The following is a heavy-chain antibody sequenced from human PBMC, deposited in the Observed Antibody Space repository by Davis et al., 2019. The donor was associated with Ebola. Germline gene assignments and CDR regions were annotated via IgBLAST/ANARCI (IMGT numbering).Heavy chain of an antibody. CDR3: ARETYSLGELIFDY. CDR2: IIPILGIA. Sequence: SVKVSCKASGCTFSSYAISWVRQAPGQGLEWMGRIIPILGIANYAQKFQGRVTITADKSTSTAYMELSSLRSEDTAVYYCARETYSLGELIFDYWGQGTLVTVSS. D-gene: IGHD3-16*01. J-gene: IGHJ4*02. CDR1: GCTFSSYA. V-gene: IGHV1-69*04.